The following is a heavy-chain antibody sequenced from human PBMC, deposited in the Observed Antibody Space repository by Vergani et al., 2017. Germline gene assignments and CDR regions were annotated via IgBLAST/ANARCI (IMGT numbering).Heavy chain of an antibody. D-gene: IGHD3-10*01. J-gene: IGHJ4*02. CDR1: GASVNSYY. CDR2: VSFRGDT. V-gene: IGHV4-59*02. CDR3: ARSRIYYGAGSPDY. Sequence: QVQLQESGPGLVKPSETLSLTCTASGASVNSYYWSWIRQPPGKGLEWMGYVSFRGDTLYDPSVKGRMTISLNTSSNQFSLYLTSVTAADTAVYYCARSRIYYGAGSPDYWGQGTLVTVSS.